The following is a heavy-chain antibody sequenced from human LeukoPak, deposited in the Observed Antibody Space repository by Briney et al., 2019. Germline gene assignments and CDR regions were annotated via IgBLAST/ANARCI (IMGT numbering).Heavy chain of an antibody. CDR1: GFTFSNYA. CDR3: AKDWMSTIINYFDY. D-gene: IGHD5-12*01. Sequence: PGGSLRLSCVASGFTFSNYAMSWVCQTPGKGLEWVSSISGSGGSTHYADSVKGRFTISRDNSKNILYLQMNSLRAEDTAVYYCAKDWMSTIINYFDYWGQGTLVTVSS. J-gene: IGHJ4*02. V-gene: IGHV3-23*01. CDR2: ISGSGGST.